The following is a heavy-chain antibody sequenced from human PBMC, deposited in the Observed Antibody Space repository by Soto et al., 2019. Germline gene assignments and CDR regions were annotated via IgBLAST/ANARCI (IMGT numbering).Heavy chain of an antibody. CDR3: ARGDIALEWDYYMDV. Sequence: ASVQVSCKASCYTFPSYGISWVRQAPGQGLEWMGWISAYNGNTSYAQKLQGRVTMTTDTSTSTAYMELRSLRSDDTAVYYCARGDIALEWDYYMDVWGKGTTVTVSS. CDR1: CYTFPSYG. D-gene: IGHD1-26*01. V-gene: IGHV1-18*01. CDR2: ISAYNGNT. J-gene: IGHJ6*03.